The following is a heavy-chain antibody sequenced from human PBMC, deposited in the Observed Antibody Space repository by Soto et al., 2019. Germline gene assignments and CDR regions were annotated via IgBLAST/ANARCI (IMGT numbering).Heavy chain of an antibody. J-gene: IGHJ5*02. D-gene: IGHD1-1*01. Sequence: SETLSLTCTVSGASISGFYWSWIRKSAGKGLEWIGRIYATGTTDYNPSLKSRVMTSVDTSKKQFSLKLRSVTAADTAVYYCVRDGTKTLRDWFDPWGQGISVTVSS. V-gene: IGHV4-4*07. CDR1: GASISGFY. CDR3: VRDGTKTLRDWFDP. CDR2: IYATGTT.